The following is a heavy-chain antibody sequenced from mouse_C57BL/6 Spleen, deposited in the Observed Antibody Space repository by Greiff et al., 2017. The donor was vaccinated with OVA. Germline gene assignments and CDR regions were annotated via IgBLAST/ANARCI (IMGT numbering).Heavy chain of an antibody. CDR1: GYAFSSSW. V-gene: IGHV1-82*01. CDR3: ARLLGRYFDY. CDR2: IYPGDGAT. Sequence: VQLQQSGPELVKPGASVKISCKASGYAFSSSWMNWVKQRPGKGLEWIGRIYPGDGATNYNEKFKGKATLTVDKSSSTAYMQLSSLTSEDSAVXYCARLLGRYFDYWGQGTTLTVSS. J-gene: IGHJ2*01. D-gene: IGHD4-1*01.